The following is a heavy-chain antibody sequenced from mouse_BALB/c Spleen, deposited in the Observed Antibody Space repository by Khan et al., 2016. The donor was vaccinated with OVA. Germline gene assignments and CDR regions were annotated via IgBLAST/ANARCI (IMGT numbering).Heavy chain of an antibody. CDR2: IDPPNGNT. J-gene: IGHJ2*01. D-gene: IGHD2-3*01. CDR1: GLNIKDTY. Sequence: VQLQQSGAELVKSGATVKLSCTASGLNIKDTYMHWPKQWPEQDLEWSGRIDPPNGNTKCDPKLQGKANITEDTSSNKAYHQRTSLTSEDPAVYYCARMGRKWGQGTTLTVSS. CDR3: ARMGRK. V-gene: IGHV14-3*02.